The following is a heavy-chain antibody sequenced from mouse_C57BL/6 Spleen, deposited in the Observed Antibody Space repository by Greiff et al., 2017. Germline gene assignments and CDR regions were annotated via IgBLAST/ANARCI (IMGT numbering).Heavy chain of an antibody. J-gene: IGHJ3*01. CDR2: FRNKANGYTP. CDR3: ARGYYGSSPWFAY. Sequence: EVKLVESGGGLVQPGGSLSLSCAASGFTFTDYYMSWVRQPPGKALEWLGFFRNKANGYTPEYSASVKGRFTISRDNSQSILYLQMNALRAEDSATYYCARGYYGSSPWFAYWGQGTLVTVSA. CDR1: GFTFTDYY. D-gene: IGHD1-1*01. V-gene: IGHV7-3*01.